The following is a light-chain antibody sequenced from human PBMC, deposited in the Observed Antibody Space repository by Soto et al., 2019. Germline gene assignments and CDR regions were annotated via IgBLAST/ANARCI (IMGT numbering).Light chain of an antibody. CDR1: QSVSSSY. CDR3: QQYGNSPQT. Sequence: EIVLTQSPGTLSLSPGERATLSCRASQSVSSSYLAWYQQKPGQAPRLLIYGASSRATGIPDRFSGSGPGTEFTLTISSLEPGDFAVYYCQQYGNSPQTFGQGTKVDIK. J-gene: IGKJ1*01. V-gene: IGKV3-20*01. CDR2: GAS.